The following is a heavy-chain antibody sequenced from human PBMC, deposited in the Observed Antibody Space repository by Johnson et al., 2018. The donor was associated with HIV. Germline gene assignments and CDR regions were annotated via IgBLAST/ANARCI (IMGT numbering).Heavy chain of an antibody. CDR3: TTDSSDYGGKGDALDI. V-gene: IGHV3-13*01. D-gene: IGHD4-23*01. J-gene: IGHJ3*02. CDR2: IGSAGDT. Sequence: EWVSGIGSAGDTYYPGSVKGRFTVSRDNSKNSLYLQMNSLKTEDTAVYYCTTDSSDYGGKGDALDIWGQGTMVTVSS.